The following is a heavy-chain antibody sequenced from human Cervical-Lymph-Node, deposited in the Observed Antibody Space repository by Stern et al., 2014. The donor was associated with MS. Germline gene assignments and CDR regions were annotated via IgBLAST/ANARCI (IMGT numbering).Heavy chain of an antibody. Sequence: VQLVESGAEVKKPGASVRVSCKASGYTFTSHYMHWVRQAPGQGLEWVGIINHGGDSASYAKKFRDRVTRTRDTSTSTVYMELSSLRSEDTAVYNCASGTGSKRPTGNYWGQGTLVTVSS. CDR1: GYTFTSHY. CDR2: INHGGDSA. V-gene: IGHV1-46*01. D-gene: IGHD3/OR15-3a*01. CDR3: ASGTGSKRPTGNY. J-gene: IGHJ4*02.